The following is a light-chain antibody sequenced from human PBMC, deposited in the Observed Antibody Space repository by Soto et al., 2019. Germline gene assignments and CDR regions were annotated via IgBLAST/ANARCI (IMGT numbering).Light chain of an antibody. V-gene: IGKV1-33*01. J-gene: IGKJ4*01. CDR2: NAS. CDR1: QDISMY. CDR3: QQYASLPLT. Sequence: DIQMTQSPSSLSASVGDRVTITCQASQDISMYLNWYQHKPGKAPKFLIYNASNLETGVPSRFSGSGSGTDFTFTISSLQPEDFATYYCQQYASLPLTFGGGTKVEIK.